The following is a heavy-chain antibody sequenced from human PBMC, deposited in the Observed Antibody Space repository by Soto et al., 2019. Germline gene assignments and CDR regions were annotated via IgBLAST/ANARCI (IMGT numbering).Heavy chain of an antibody. V-gene: IGHV2-5*02. CDR1: GFSLSTGGVG. CDR3: AHSRCGGDCLQSYSSHYYYGMDV. Sequence: QITLKESGPSLVKPTQTLTLTCTFSGFSLSTGGVGVGWIRQPPGKALEWLALIYWDDDKRYSPSLRSRLTVTKDTSKNQVVLTMTNMDPGDTATYYCAHSRCGGDCLQSYSSHYYYGMDVWGQGTTVTVSS. CDR2: IYWDDDK. J-gene: IGHJ6*02. D-gene: IGHD2-21*02.